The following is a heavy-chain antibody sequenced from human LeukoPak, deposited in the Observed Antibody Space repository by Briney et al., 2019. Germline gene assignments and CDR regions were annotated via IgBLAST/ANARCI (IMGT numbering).Heavy chain of an antibody. CDR1: GFTFSSYA. J-gene: IGHJ2*01. CDR3: ARVGYSYGHWYFDL. V-gene: IGHV3-23*01. CDR2: ISGSGGST. D-gene: IGHD5-18*01. Sequence: PGGSLRLSCAASGFTFSSYAMSWVRQAPGKGLEWVSAISGSGGSTYYADSVKGRFTISRDNSKNTLYLQMNSLRAEDTAVYYCARVGYSYGHWYFDLWGRGTLVTVSS.